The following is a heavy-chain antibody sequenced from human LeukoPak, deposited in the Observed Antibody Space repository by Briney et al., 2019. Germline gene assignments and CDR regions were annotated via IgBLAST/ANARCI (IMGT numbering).Heavy chain of an antibody. Sequence: QSGGSLRLSCAASGFTFSTYAMTWVRQAPGKGLEWVSAMSGSGDRTYYADSVKGHFTISRDNSKNMVYLQMNSLRAEETAVYYCAKRQGGDYGYFDGWGQGTLVTVSS. CDR2: MSGSGDRT. V-gene: IGHV3-23*01. J-gene: IGHJ4*02. D-gene: IGHD4-17*01. CDR3: AKRQGGDYGYFDG. CDR1: GFTFSTYA.